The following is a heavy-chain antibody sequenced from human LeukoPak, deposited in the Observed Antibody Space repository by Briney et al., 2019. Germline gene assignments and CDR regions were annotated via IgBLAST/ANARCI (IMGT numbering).Heavy chain of an antibody. CDR1: GFTFSNYW. D-gene: IGHD2-15*01. V-gene: IGHV3-7*01. J-gene: IGHJ4*02. Sequence: GGSLRLSCAASGFTFSNYWIDWVRQAPGKGLEWVATIKQDGSERYYLESVKGRFTISRDNAKNSLYLQMNHLRAEDTAVYFCASGNYFDYWGQGTLVAVSS. CDR2: IKQDGSER. CDR3: ASGNYFDY.